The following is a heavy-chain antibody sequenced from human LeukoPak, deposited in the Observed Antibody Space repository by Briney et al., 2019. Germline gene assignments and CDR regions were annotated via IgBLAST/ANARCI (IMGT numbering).Heavy chain of an antibody. D-gene: IGHD3-10*01. J-gene: IGHJ6*03. CDR1: GGSLSSSSYY. V-gene: IGHV4-39*07. CDR2: IYYSGST. Sequence: PSETLSLTCTVSGGSLSSSSYYWGWIRQPPGRGLEWIGSIYYSGSTYYNPSLKSRVTISVDTSKNQFSLKLSSVTAADTAVYYCARGSGSYYVYYYYYMDVWGKGTTVTVSS. CDR3: ARGSGSYYVYYYYYMDV.